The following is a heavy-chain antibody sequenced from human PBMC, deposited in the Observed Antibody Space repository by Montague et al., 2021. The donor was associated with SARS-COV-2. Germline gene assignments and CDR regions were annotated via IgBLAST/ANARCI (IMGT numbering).Heavy chain of an antibody. CDR2: ISYDGSNK. CDR3: ARAAQKQYVLLWFGELLHDAFDI. Sequence: SLRLSWAASGFTFSSYAMHWVRQAPGKGLEWVAVISYDGSNKYYADSVKGRFTISRDNSKNTLYLQMNSLRAEDTAVYYCARAAQKQYVLLWFGELLHDAFDIWGQGTMVTASS. D-gene: IGHD3-10*01. V-gene: IGHV3-30-3*01. CDR1: GFTFSSYA. J-gene: IGHJ3*02.